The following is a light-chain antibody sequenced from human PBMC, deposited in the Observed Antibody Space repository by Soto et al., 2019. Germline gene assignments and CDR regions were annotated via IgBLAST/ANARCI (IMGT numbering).Light chain of an antibody. CDR3: QQSYSTPPYT. CDR2: AAS. J-gene: IGKJ2*01. V-gene: IGKV1-39*01. Sequence: DIQMTQSPSSLSASVGDRVTITCRASQSISYYLNWYQQKPGKAPKLLIYAASSLQSGAPSRFSGSGSGTDFTLTINSLQPEDFATYYCQQSYSTPPYTFGQGTQLEIK. CDR1: QSISYY.